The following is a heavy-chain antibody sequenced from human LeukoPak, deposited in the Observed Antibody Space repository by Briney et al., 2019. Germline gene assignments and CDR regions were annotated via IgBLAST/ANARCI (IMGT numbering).Heavy chain of an antibody. CDR2: IYRTGST. Sequence: SETLSLTCAVYGGSFSGYYWVWIRQPPGKGLEWIGSIYRTGSTNYNPSLKSRVTISVDTSKNQFSLKLSSVTAADTAVYYCARELIVVVTAGFDPWGQGTLVTVSS. J-gene: IGHJ5*02. V-gene: IGHV4-34*01. CDR1: GGSFSGYY. D-gene: IGHD2-21*02. CDR3: ARELIVVVTAGFDP.